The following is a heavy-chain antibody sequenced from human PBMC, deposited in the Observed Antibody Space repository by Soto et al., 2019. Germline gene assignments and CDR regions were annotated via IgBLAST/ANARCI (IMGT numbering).Heavy chain of an antibody. CDR3: AGSPPPDWYFDI. CDR2: ISSSSNYI. Sequence: EVQLVESGGGLVKPGGSLRLSCAASGFTFSSYNMNWVRQAPGKGLEWVSSISSSSNYIYYADSVKGRFTISRDNAKNSLYLQMNSLRAEDTAVYYCAGSPPPDWYFDIWGRGTLVTVSS. J-gene: IGHJ2*01. CDR1: GFTFSSYN. V-gene: IGHV3-21*01.